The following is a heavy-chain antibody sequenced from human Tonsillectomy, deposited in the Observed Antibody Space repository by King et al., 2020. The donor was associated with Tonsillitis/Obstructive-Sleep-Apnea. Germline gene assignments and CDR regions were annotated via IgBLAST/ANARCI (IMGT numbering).Heavy chain of an antibody. CDR1: GGTFNSYA. D-gene: IGHD5-18*01. CDR3: ARDDSYAGNDY. Sequence: VQLVESGAEVKKPGSSVKVSCKASGGTFNSYAITWVRQAPGQGLEWMGGLVPILDVANYAQRFQGRLTITADKSTRTVYMELSSLKSEDTAMYYCARDDSYAGNDYWGQGTLVTVSS. CDR2: LVPILDVA. J-gene: IGHJ4*02. V-gene: IGHV1-69*10.